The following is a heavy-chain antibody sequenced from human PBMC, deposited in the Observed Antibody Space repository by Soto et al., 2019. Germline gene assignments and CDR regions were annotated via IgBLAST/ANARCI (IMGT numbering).Heavy chain of an antibody. CDR1: GFTFSSYA. V-gene: IGHV3-30-3*01. CDR3: ARDRGQIVATILFDY. D-gene: IGHD5-12*01. CDR2: ISYDGSNK. Sequence: ESGGGVVQPGRSLRLSCAASGFTFSSYAMHWVRQAPGKGLEWVAVISYDGSNKYYADSVKGRFTISRDNSKNTLYLQMNSLRAEDTAVYYCARDRGQIVATILFDYWGQGTLVTVSS. J-gene: IGHJ4*02.